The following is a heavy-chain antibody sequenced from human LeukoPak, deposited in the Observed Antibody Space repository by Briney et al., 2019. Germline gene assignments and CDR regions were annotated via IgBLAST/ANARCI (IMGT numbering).Heavy chain of an antibody. D-gene: IGHD3-22*01. V-gene: IGHV1-46*01. CDR1: GYTFTSYG. J-gene: IGHJ4*02. CDR3: ARVRRDSSGYSGEVDY. Sequence: ASVKVSCKASGYTFTSYGISWVRQAPGQGLEWMGIINPSGGSTSYAQKFQGRVTMTRDMSTSTVYMELSSLRSEDTAVYYCARVRRDSSGYSGEVDYWGQGTLVTVSS. CDR2: INPSGGST.